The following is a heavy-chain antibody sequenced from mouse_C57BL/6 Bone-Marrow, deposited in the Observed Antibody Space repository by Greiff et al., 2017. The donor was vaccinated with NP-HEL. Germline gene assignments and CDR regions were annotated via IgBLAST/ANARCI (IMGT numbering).Heavy chain of an antibody. J-gene: IGHJ3*01. CDR3: ARMMVYGNYGPWFAY. CDR2: IWWDDDK. D-gene: IGHD2-1*01. Sequence: QVTLKESGPGILQPSQTLSLTCSFSGFSLSTFGMGVGWIRQPSGKGLEWLAHIWWDDDKYYNPALKSRLTISKDTSKNQVFLKIANVDTADTATYYCARMMVYGNYGPWFAYWGQGTLVTVSA. V-gene: IGHV8-8*01. CDR1: GFSLSTFGMG.